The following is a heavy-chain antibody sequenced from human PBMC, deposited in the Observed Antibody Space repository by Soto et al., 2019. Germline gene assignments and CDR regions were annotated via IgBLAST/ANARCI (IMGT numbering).Heavy chain of an antibody. CDR2: IYYSGST. CDR3: ARTGPPYSSSWYGRGYYFDY. V-gene: IGHV4-59*01. Sequence: SETLSLTCTVSGGSISSYYWSWIRQPPGKGLEWIGYIYYSGSTNYNPSLKSRVTISVDTSRNQFSLKLSSVTAADTAVYYCARTGPPYSSSWYGRGYYFDYWGQGTLVTVSS. J-gene: IGHJ4*02. D-gene: IGHD6-13*01. CDR1: GGSISSYY.